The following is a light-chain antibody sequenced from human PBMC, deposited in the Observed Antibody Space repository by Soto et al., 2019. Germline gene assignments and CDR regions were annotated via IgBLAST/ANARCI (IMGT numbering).Light chain of an antibody. CDR1: SSNIGSNT. Sequence: QSVLTQPPSASGTPGQRVTISCSGSSSNIGSNTVNWYQQLPGTAPNLLIYCNHQRPSGVPYRFSGSKYGTSASLAISGLQSEDEDDDYCAAWDASLNGWVFGGGTKVTVL. V-gene: IGLV1-44*01. CDR3: AAWDASLNGWV. CDR2: CNH. J-gene: IGLJ3*02.